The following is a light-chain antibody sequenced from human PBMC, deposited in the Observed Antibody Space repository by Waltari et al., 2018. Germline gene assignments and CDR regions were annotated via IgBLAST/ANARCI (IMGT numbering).Light chain of an antibody. J-gene: IGLJ2*01. Sequence: QSALTQPASVSGSPGQSLTISCTGTSSDVGGYNYVSWYQQHPGKAPKLMIYDVSKRPPEVSNRFSGSRSCNTASRSISGLPAEDEADYYCCSYAGSSILFGGGTKLTVL. V-gene: IGLV2-23*02. CDR1: SSDVGGYNY. CDR3: CSYAGSSIL. CDR2: DVS.